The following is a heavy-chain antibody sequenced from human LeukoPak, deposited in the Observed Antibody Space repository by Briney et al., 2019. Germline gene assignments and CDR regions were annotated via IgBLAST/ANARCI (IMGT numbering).Heavy chain of an antibody. V-gene: IGHV1-69*04. CDR1: GGTFSSYA. CDR3: ASIRVTGGTNDAFDI. CDR2: IIPILGIA. Sequence: SVKVSCNASGGTFSSYAISWVRQAPGQGLEWMGRIIPILGIANYAQKFQGRVTITADKSTSTAYMELSSLRSEDTAVYYCASIRVTGGTNDAFDIWGQGTMVTVSS. J-gene: IGHJ3*02. D-gene: IGHD2-8*02.